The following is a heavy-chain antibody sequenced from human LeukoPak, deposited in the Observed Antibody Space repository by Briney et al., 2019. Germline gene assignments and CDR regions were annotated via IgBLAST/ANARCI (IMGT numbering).Heavy chain of an antibody. CDR3: ARGLSYSSSWYAVGWFDP. J-gene: IGHJ5*02. D-gene: IGHD6-13*01. CDR1: GGSFSGYY. V-gene: IGHV4-34*01. CDR2: INHSGST. Sequence: PSETLSLTCTVSGGSFSGYYWSWIRQPPGKGLEWIGEINHSGSTNYNPSLKSRVTISVDTSKNQFSLKLSPVTAADTAVYYCARGLSYSSSWYAVGWFDPWGQGTLVTVSS.